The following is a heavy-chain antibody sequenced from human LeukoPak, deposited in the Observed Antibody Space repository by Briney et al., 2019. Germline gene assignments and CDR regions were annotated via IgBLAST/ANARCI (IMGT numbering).Heavy chain of an antibody. J-gene: IGHJ4*02. CDR2: IYYSGST. D-gene: IGHD1/OR15-1a*01. V-gene: IGHV4-59*08. CDR1: GGSISSYY. CDR3: ASHVTVTGTRGFDN. Sequence: SETLSLTRTVSGGSISSYYWSWIRQPPGKGLEWIGYIYYSGSTNYNPSLKSRVTISVDNSRNQFSLNLNSVTAADTAVYYCASHVTVTGTRGFDNWGQGTLVTVSS.